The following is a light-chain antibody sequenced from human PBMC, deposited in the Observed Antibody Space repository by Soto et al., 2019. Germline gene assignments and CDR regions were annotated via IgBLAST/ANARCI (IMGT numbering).Light chain of an antibody. CDR3: QQSSSIPWT. CDR1: QIINTY. CDR2: GAS. V-gene: IGKV1-39*01. J-gene: IGKJ1*01. Sequence: DIQMTQSPSSLSASVGARVTITCRASQIINTYLHWYQHKPGKAPKLLISGASTLQSGVPSRFSGSGSGTEFALTISSLLPEDLATYYCQQSSSIPWTFGPGTKVEIK.